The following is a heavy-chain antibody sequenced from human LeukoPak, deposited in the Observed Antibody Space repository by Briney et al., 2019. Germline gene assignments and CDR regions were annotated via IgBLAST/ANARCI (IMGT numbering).Heavy chain of an antibody. Sequence: ASVKVSCKASGGTFSSYAISWVRQAPGQGLEWMGGIIPIFGTANYAQKFQGRVTITADKSTSTAYMELSSLRSEDTAVYYCARESYDSSGSQREDAFDIWGQGTMVTVSS. J-gene: IGHJ3*02. CDR1: GGTFSSYA. CDR2: IIPIFGTA. D-gene: IGHD3-22*01. CDR3: ARESYDSSGSQREDAFDI. V-gene: IGHV1-69*06.